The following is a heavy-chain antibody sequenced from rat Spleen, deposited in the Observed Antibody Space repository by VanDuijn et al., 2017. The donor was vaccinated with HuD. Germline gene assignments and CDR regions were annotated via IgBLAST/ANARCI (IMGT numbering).Heavy chain of an antibody. CDR2: ISPDGGST. D-gene: IGHD1-2*01. CDR1: GFTFSGYW. J-gene: IGHJ4*01. Sequence: EVQLVETGGGLVQPGESLKLSCVASGFTFSGYWMYWIRQAPGEGLEWISSISPDGGSTYYPDSVKGRFTISRNNAENTVYLQMNSLRSEDTATYYCGKDMNYYSTYPFYVMGAWGPGASVTVSS. CDR3: GKDMNYYSTYPFYVMGA. V-gene: IGHV5-58*01.